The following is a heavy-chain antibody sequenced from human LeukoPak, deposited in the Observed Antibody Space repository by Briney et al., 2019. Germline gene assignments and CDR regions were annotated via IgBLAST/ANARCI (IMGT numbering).Heavy chain of an antibody. CDR1: GGSISSGGYY. CDR2: IYYSGST. D-gene: IGHD5-18*01. J-gene: IGHJ4*02. Sequence: PSGTLSLTCTVSGGSISSGGYYWSWIRQHPGKGLEWIGYIYYSGSTYYNPSLKSRVTISVDTSKNQFSLKLSSVTAADTAVYYCARERVDTAMAFDYWGQGTLVTVSS. CDR3: ARERVDTAMAFDY. V-gene: IGHV4-31*03.